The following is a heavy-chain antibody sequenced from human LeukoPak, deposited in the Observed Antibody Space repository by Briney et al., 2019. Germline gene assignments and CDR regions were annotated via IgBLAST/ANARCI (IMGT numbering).Heavy chain of an antibody. D-gene: IGHD3-9*01. Sequence: PGGSLRLSCAASGFSFSSYSMNWVRPAPGKGLEWVSFISSVSSTIYYPDSVKGRFTNSRENSKNTLYLQMNSLGAEDTAVYYCARDPYYDILTGYGNGMDVWGQGTTVTVSS. V-gene: IGHV3-48*01. CDR1: GFSFSSYS. CDR2: ISSVSSTI. CDR3: ARDPYYDILTGYGNGMDV. J-gene: IGHJ6*02.